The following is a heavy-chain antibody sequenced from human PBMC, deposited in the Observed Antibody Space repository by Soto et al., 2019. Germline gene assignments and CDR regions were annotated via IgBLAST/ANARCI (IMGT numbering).Heavy chain of an antibody. CDR1: GFTFSSYD. V-gene: IGHV3-13*04. J-gene: IGHJ4*02. Sequence: LRLSCSASGFTFSSYDMHWVRQGTVKGLEWVSAIGTTGDTYYAGSVKGRFTISRENAKNSLYLQMNSLRAGDTAIYFCARAIGPTLFDYWGQGTLVTVPQ. CDR2: IGTTGDT. D-gene: IGHD3-22*01. CDR3: ARAIGPTLFDY.